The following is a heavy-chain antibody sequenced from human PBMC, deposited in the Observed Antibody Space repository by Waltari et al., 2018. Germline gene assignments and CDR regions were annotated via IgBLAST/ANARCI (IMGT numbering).Heavy chain of an antibody. CDR2: IIPILGIA. Sequence: QVQLVQSGAEVKKPGSSVKVSCKASGGTFSSYTISWVRQAPGKGLEWMGRIIPILGIANYAQKFQGRVTITADKSTSTAYMELSSLRSEDTAVYYCARDWAQYSSSSRPHYFDYWGQGTLVTVSS. CDR3: ARDWAQYSSSSRPHYFDY. D-gene: IGHD6-13*01. J-gene: IGHJ4*02. V-gene: IGHV1-69*08. CDR1: GGTFSSYT.